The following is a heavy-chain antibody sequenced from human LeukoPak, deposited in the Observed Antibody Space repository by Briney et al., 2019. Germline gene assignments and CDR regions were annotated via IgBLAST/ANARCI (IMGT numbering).Heavy chain of an antibody. CDR2: IYHSGNT. CDR1: GYSISSGYY. D-gene: IGHD6-19*01. Sequence: PSETLSLTCTVSGYSISSGYYWGWIRQPPGKGLEWIGSIYHSGNTYYNPSLKSRVTISVDTSKNQFSLKLTSVTAADTAVYYCAREQLAAYDSYYYYYMDVWGKGTTVTVSS. V-gene: IGHV4-38-2*02. J-gene: IGHJ6*03. CDR3: AREQLAAYDSYYYYYMDV.